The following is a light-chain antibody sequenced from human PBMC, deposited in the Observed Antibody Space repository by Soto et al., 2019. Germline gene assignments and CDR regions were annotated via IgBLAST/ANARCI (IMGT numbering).Light chain of an antibody. V-gene: IGKV3-20*01. CDR2: GAS. CDR1: QSVSRSS. CDR3: QQNVGSPIT. Sequence: DIGLAQSPGTLSLSPGEXAPLSCRPSQSVSRSSLAWYQERPGQAPRLLIYGASSRATGIPDRFSGSWSGTDCTLTISRLEPEDVAVYYCQQNVGSPITFGQGTRLEI. J-gene: IGKJ5*01.